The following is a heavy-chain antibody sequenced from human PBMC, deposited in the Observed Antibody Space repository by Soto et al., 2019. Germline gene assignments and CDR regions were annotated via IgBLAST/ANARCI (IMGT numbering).Heavy chain of an antibody. J-gene: IGHJ2*01. V-gene: IGHV3-48*04. CDR2: ISSSSSTI. D-gene: IGHD1-26*01. CDR3: ARGGSLNWYFDL. CDR1: GFTFSSYS. Sequence: GGSLRLSCAASGFTFSSYSMNWVRQAPGKGLEWVSYISSSSSTIHYSDSVKGRFTISRDNAKNTLYLQMNSLRAEDTAVYYCARGGSLNWYFDLWGRGTLVTVSS.